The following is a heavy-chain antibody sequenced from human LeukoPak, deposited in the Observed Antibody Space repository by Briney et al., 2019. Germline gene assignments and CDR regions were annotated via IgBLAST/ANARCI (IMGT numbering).Heavy chain of an antibody. Sequence: GAAVKVSCKASGYTFTSYGISRVRQAPGQGLEWMGWISAYNGNTNYAQKFQGRVTITADKSTSTAYMELSSLRSEDTAVYYCAREWEPLDYYYYGMDVWGQGTTVTVSS. J-gene: IGHJ6*02. CDR2: ISAYNGNT. V-gene: IGHV1-18*01. D-gene: IGHD1-26*01. CDR3: AREWEPLDYYYYGMDV. CDR1: GYTFTSYG.